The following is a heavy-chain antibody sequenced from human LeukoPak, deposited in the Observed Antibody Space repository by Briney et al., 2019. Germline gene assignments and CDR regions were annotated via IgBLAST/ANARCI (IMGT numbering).Heavy chain of an antibody. Sequence: GGSLRLSCAASGFTFSSYEMNWVRQAPGKGLEWVSYISSSGSTISYADSVKGRFTISRDNAKNSLYLQMNSLRAEDTAVYYCASPLHRIPVSGSEAYFDSWGLGTLVTVSS. V-gene: IGHV3-48*03. CDR3: ASPLHRIPVSGSEAYFDS. J-gene: IGHJ4*02. CDR2: ISSSGSTI. D-gene: IGHD6-19*01. CDR1: GFTFSSYE.